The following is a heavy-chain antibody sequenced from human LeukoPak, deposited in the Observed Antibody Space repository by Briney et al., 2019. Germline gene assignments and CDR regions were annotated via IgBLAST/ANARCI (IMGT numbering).Heavy chain of an antibody. J-gene: IGHJ4*02. V-gene: IGHV3-74*03. CDR3: AKEAQGCSITSCYFDS. Sequence: GGSLRLSCAASGFSFGNSWMHWVRQAPGKGLVWVSRVNSDGSSIVSADSVKGRFTISRDNAKSTLYLQMNSLRVEDTAVYYCAKEAQGCSITSCYFDSWGQGTLVTVSS. CDR2: VNSDGSSI. D-gene: IGHD2-2*01. CDR1: GFSFGNSW.